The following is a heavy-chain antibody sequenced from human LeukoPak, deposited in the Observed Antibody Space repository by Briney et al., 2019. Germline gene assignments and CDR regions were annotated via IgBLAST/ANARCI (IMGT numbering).Heavy chain of an antibody. J-gene: IGHJ4*02. CDR1: GFTFSSYA. V-gene: IGHV3-23*01. D-gene: IGHD2-21*01. CDR3: AKDPLIALHDY. CDR2: ISGSGGST. Sequence: GGSLRLSCAASGFTFSSYAMSWVRQAPGKGLEWVSAISGSGGSTYYADSVKGRFTVSGDNSKNTLYLQMNSLRAEDTAVYYCAKDPLIALHDYWGQGTLVTVSS.